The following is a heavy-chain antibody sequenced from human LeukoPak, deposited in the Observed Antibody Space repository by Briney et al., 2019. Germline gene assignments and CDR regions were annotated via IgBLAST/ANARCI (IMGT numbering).Heavy chain of an antibody. D-gene: IGHD6-13*01. V-gene: IGHV3-23*01. CDR2: IGGGGDTST. Sequence: GGSLRLSCATSGFTFSSYSMSWVRQAPGKGLEWVSVIGGGGDTSTYYADPVKGRFTISRDNSKNTLYLHMNSLRAEDTAVYYCATRGIAAAWGQGTLVTVSS. J-gene: IGHJ5*01. CDR1: GFTFSSYS. CDR3: ATRGIAAA.